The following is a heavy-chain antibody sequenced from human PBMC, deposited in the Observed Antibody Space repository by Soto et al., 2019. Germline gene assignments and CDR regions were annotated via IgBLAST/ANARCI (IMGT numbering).Heavy chain of an antibody. CDR3: AARDRGVVTAFDY. CDR2: IYYSGST. J-gene: IGHJ4*02. D-gene: IGHD2-21*02. Sequence: PSETLYLTCTVSGGSLSSGDYYWSWIRQPPGKGLEWIGYIYYSGSTYYNPSLKSRVTISVDTSKNQFSLKLSSVTAADTAVYYCAARDRGVVTAFDYWGQGTLVTVSS. V-gene: IGHV4-30-4*01. CDR1: GGSLSSGDYY.